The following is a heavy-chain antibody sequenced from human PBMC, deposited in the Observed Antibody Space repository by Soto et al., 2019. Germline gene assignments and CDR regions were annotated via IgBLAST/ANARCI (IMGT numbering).Heavy chain of an antibody. CDR2: VFFSRST. V-gene: IGHV4-31*03. J-gene: IGHJ6*02. CDR3: ARDMRGGSDGMDV. D-gene: IGHD2-2*01. CDR1: GGSINSGDYY. Sequence: QVQLQESGPGLVKPSQTLSLTCTVSGGSINSGDYYWSWIRQHPGKGLEWIGYVFFSRSTYYNPSLQTRVTISVDTSKNQLSLKLSSVTAADTAGYFCARDMRGGSDGMDVWGQGTTVTVSS.